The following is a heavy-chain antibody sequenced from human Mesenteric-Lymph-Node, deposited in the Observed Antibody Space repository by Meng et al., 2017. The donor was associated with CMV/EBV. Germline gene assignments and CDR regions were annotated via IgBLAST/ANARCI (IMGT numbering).Heavy chain of an antibody. CDR1: GYTFTSYG. J-gene: IGHJ6*02. CDR2: ISAYNGNT. Sequence: ASVKVFCKASGYTFTSYGISWVRQAPGQGLEWMGWISAYNGNTNYAQKLQGRVTMTTDTATSTAYMELRSLRSDDTAVYYCAREYVTIFGVVIHYYGMDVWGQGTTVTVSS. D-gene: IGHD3-3*01. CDR3: AREYVTIFGVVIHYYGMDV. V-gene: IGHV1-18*01.